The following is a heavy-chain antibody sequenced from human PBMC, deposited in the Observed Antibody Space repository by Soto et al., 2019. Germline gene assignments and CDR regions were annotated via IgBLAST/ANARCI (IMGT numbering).Heavy chain of an antibody. D-gene: IGHD3-3*01. V-gene: IGHV3-7*03. CDR3: ARVAPTYYDFWSGYLYYFDY. J-gene: IGHJ4*02. Sequence: GSLRLSCAASGFTFSSYWMSWVRQAPGKGLEWVANIKQDGSEKYYVDSVKGRFTISRDNAKNSLYLQMNSLRAEDTAVYYCARVAPTYYDFWSGYLYYFDYWGQGTLVTVPQ. CDR1: GFTFSSYW. CDR2: IKQDGSEK.